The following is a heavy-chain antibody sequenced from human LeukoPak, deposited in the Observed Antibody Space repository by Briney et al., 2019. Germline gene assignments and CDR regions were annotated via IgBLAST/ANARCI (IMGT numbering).Heavy chain of an antibody. CDR3: AKQLPLATQ. CDR2: ISSSGDTI. Sequence: PGGSLRLSCAASGFTFSSYEMNWVRQAPGKGLEWVSYISSSGDTIYYADSVRGRFTISRDNAKSSLYLQMNSLRAEDTAVYYCAKQLPLATQWGQGTLVTVSS. D-gene: IGHD5-18*01. CDR1: GFTFSSYE. J-gene: IGHJ4*02. V-gene: IGHV3-48*03.